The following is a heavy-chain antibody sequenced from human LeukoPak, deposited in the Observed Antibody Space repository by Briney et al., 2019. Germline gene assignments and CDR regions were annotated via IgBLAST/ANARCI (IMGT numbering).Heavy chain of an antibody. CDR1: GFTFSSYA. Sequence: GGSLRLSCAASGFTFSSYAMSWVRQAPGKGLEWVSAISGSGGSTYYADSVKGRFTISADKSISTAYLQWSSLKASDTAMYYCARLGVGSIYDFWSGPPDAFDIWGQGTMVTVSS. D-gene: IGHD3-3*01. CDR2: ISGSGGST. CDR3: ARLGVGSIYDFWSGPPDAFDI. V-gene: IGHV3-23*01. J-gene: IGHJ3*02.